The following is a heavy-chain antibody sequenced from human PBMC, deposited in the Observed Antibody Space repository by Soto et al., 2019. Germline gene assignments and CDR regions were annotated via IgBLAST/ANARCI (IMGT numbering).Heavy chain of an antibody. V-gene: IGHV1-18*04. J-gene: IGHJ4*02. Sequence: QVQLVQSGAEVKKPGASVRVSCKASGYTFTTYGISWVRKAPGQGLEWIAWIRASNGDTNYAQNLQGRVTVTIETSTSTAYMELRSLRSDDTAMYYCARDRFGYAIFDYWGQGTLVTVSS. CDR2: IRASNGDT. CDR1: GYTFTTYG. CDR3: ARDRFGYAIFDY. D-gene: IGHD3-10*01.